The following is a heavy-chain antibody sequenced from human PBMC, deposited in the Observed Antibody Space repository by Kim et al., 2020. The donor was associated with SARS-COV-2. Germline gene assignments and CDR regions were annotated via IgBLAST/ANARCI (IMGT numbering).Heavy chain of an antibody. V-gene: IGHV3-74*01. J-gene: IGHJ5*02. Sequence: GGSLRLSCEASGFTFSSYWMNWVRQGPGMGLVWVARIKGDGRDTHYAESVMGRFTISRENAKNTLYLQLNSLGVEDTAIYYDGRGAFHQWFDPWGKGTLVTVSP. CDR3: GRGAFHQWFDP. CDR1: GFTFSSYW. CDR2: IKGDGRDT. D-gene: IGHD2-2*01.